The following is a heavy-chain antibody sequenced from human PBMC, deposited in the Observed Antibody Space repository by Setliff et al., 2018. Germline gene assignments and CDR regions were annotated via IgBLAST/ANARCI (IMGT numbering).Heavy chain of an antibody. CDR2: IWYDGSNK. J-gene: IGHJ4*02. V-gene: IGHV3-33*06. CDR3: AKATTVTPTLGYFDY. Sequence: PGESLKISCAASGFTFSSYGMHWVRQAPGKGLEWVAVIWYDGSNKYYADSVKGRFTISRDNSKNTLYLQMNSLRAEDTAVYYCAKATTVTPTLGYFDYWGQGTLVTVSS. D-gene: IGHD4-17*01. CDR1: GFTFSSYG.